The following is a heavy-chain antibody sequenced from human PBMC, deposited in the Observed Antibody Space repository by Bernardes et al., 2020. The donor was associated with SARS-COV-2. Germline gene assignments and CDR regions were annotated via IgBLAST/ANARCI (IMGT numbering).Heavy chain of an antibody. V-gene: IGHV3-74*01. J-gene: IGHJ4*01. CDR2: FDPVGSAI. Sequence: GGSLSPSLASSGCTSNSFRVNLAREGPGKGPGLVWLFDPVGSAITYADSVKGRFTISRDIAKNTLYLQMDSLRAEDTAVYYCARGSGNYYFDYWGHGTLVTVSS. D-gene: IGHD1-26*01. CDR1: GCTSNSFR. CDR3: ARGSGNYYFDY.